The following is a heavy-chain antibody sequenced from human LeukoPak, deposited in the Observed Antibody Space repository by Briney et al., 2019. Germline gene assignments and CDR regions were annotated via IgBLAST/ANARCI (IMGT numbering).Heavy chain of an antibody. J-gene: IGHJ3*02. D-gene: IGHD2-21*01. Sequence: GGSLRLSCAASGFSFSYYAMHWVRQAPGKGLEWVAVISNDGSKKYYLDSVKGRFTISRDNSKNTLYLQMNSLRAEDTAVYYCAKDIVVVIAITDHDAFDIWGQGTMVTVSS. V-gene: IGHV3-30-3*01. CDR2: ISNDGSKK. CDR3: AKDIVVVIAITDHDAFDI. CDR1: GFSFSYYA.